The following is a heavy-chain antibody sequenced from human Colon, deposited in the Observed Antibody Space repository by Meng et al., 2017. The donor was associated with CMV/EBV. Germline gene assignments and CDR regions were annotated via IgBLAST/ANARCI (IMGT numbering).Heavy chain of an antibody. CDR2: ISGTGAST. V-gene: IGHV3-23*01. Sequence: GGSLRLSCAASGFMFRSYAVSWVRQSPGKGLEWVAAISGTGASTYYADSVKGRFTISRDNSKNTMYLQNDNLRAEDTAVYFCARSIYDSSGYYRAEYFQDWGQGTQVTVSS. CDR3: ARSIYDSSGYYRAEYFQD. CDR1: GFMFRSYA. D-gene: IGHD3-22*01. J-gene: IGHJ1*01.